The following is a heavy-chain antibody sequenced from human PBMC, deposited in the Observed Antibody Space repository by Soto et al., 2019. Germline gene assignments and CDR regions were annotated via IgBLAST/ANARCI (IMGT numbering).Heavy chain of an antibody. V-gene: IGHV3-53*04. D-gene: IGHD3-10*01. CDR2: NYSGGST. CDR3: ATSHPPGGYYYYYGMDV. Sequence: GGSLRLSCAASGFTVSRNYMSWVRQAPGKGLEWVSVNYSGGSTYYADSVKGRFTISRHNSKNTLYHQMNSLRAEDTAVDYRATSHPPGGYYYYYGMDVWGQGTTVTVSS. J-gene: IGHJ6*02. CDR1: GFTVSRNY.